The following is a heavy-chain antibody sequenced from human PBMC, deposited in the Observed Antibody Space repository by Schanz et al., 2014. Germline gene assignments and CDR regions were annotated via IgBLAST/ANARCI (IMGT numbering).Heavy chain of an antibody. CDR3: ARLGTGMAVAGSVIDSYYYYMDV. V-gene: IGHV4-59*08. CDR2: IYYRGNT. Sequence: QVQLQESGPGLVKPSETLSLTCSVSGRSISSYYWSWIRQPPGKGLEWIGFIYYRGNTNYNPSLPSRVTTSVATSKNQFSLNLSSVTAADTAVYYCARLGTGMAVAGSVIDSYYYYMDVWGEGTTVTVSS. J-gene: IGHJ6*03. D-gene: IGHD6-19*01. CDR1: GRSISSYY.